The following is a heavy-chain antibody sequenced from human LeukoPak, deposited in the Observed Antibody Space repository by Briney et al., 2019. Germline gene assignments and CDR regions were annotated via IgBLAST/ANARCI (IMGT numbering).Heavy chain of an antibody. Sequence: ASVKVSCKASGYTFTSYYMHWIRQAPGQGLEWMGIINPSGGSTTYAQKFQGRVTMTRDTSTRTVYMEPSSLRSEDTAVYYCARASYDILTGSGVFDIWGQGTMVTVSS. J-gene: IGHJ3*02. CDR2: INPSGGST. CDR3: ARASYDILTGSGVFDI. V-gene: IGHV1-46*01. CDR1: GYTFTSYY. D-gene: IGHD3-9*01.